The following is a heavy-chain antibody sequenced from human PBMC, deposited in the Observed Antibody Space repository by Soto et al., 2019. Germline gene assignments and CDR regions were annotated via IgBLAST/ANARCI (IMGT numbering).Heavy chain of an antibody. CDR2: IIPIFGTA. Sequence: ASVKVSCKVSGGTFSSYAISWVRHAPGQGLEWMGGIIPIFGTANYAQKFQGRVTTTADESTRTAYMELSSLRSEDTAVYYCARGFLGYCSSTSCYTSFVDYWGQGDLVTVS. CDR3: ARGFLGYCSSTSCYTSFVDY. CDR1: GGTFSSYA. V-gene: IGHV1-69*13. D-gene: IGHD2-2*02. J-gene: IGHJ4*02.